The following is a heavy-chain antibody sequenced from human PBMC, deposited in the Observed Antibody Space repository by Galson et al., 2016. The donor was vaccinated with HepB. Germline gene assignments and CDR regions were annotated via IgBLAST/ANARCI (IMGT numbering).Heavy chain of an antibody. CDR3: AKLIEVAGSFDD. D-gene: IGHD6-19*01. CDR2: ISGRGGNT. V-gene: IGHV3-23*01. CDR1: GFTFSIYA. J-gene: IGHJ4*02. Sequence: SLRLSCAASGFTFSIYAMRWVRQAPGKGLEWVSGISGRGGNTYHADSVKGRFTISRDNSKNTLYLQMKSLRADDPAVYYCAKLIEVAGSFDDWGQGTLVTVSA.